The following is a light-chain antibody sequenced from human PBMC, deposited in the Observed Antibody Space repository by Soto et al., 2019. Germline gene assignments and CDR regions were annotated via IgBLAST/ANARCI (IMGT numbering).Light chain of an antibody. CDR1: QGIRND. Sequence: AIQMTQSPSSLSASVGDIITITGGASQGIRNDLGWYQQKPGKAPKLLIYAASSLQSGVPSRFSGSGSGTDFTLTISSLQPEDFATYYCQQANSFPFTFGGGTKVDIK. J-gene: IGKJ4*01. CDR3: QQANSFPFT. CDR2: AAS. V-gene: IGKV1-6*01.